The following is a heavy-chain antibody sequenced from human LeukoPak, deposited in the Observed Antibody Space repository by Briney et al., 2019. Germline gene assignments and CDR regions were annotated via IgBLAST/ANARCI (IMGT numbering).Heavy chain of an antibody. CDR2: IYYSGST. CDR1: GGSISNYY. V-gene: IGHV4-59*08. CDR3: ARTGWLAFDY. D-gene: IGHD6-19*01. Sequence: SETLSLTCTVSGGSISNYYWSWIRQPPGKGLEWIGYIYYSGSTNYNPSLKSRVTISVDTSKNQFSLKLSSVTAADTAVYYCARTGWLAFDYWGQGTLVTVSS. J-gene: IGHJ4*02.